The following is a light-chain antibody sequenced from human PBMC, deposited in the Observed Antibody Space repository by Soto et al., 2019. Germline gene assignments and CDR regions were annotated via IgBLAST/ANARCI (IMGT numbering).Light chain of an antibody. Sequence: SVLTQPPSASGTPGQRVTISCSGSSSNIGSNYVYWYQQLPGTAPKLLIYRNNQRPSGVPDRFSGSKSGTSASLAISGLRSEDEADYYCAAWDDSLRGVFGTGTKVTV. J-gene: IGLJ1*01. CDR3: AAWDDSLRGV. CDR1: SSNIGSNY. V-gene: IGLV1-47*01. CDR2: RNN.